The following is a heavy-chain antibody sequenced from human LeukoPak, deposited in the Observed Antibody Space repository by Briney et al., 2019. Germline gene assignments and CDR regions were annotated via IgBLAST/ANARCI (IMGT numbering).Heavy chain of an antibody. J-gene: IGHJ4*02. V-gene: IGHV3-48*01. CDR1: GFTFSSYN. Sequence: QPGGSLRLSCVASGFTFSSYNMNWVRQAPGKGLEWVSYISGSSSTIYYADSVKGRFTISRDNAKNSLYLQMNSLKTEDTAVYYCTTDIEQQLVRPGYWGQGTLVTVSS. D-gene: IGHD6-13*01. CDR2: ISGSSSTI. CDR3: TTDIEQQLVRPGY.